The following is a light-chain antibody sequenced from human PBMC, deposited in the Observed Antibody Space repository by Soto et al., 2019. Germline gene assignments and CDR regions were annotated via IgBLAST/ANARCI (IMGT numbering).Light chain of an antibody. CDR1: QGISSW. Sequence: DIQMTQSPSTLSASVGDRVTITCRASQGISSWLAWYQQKPGKAPKLLVYDASSLESGVPSRFSGSGSGTEFTLTIGSLQPDDFATYYCQQHNTYPYTFGQGTKLEIK. CDR2: DAS. CDR3: QQHNTYPYT. V-gene: IGKV1-5*01. J-gene: IGKJ2*01.